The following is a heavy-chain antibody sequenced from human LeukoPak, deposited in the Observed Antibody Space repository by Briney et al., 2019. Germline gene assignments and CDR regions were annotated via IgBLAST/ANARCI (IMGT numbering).Heavy chain of an antibody. V-gene: IGHV1-3*04. D-gene: IGHD5-24*01. CDR3: ASEMTANAFDI. CDR2: INTDSGNT. Sequence: ASVKVSCKASGYTFTNNPIHWVRRAPGQSLEWMGWINTDSGNTKHSQKFQGRVTLTRDTSATTVYMEVSSLTSGDTAVYYCASEMTANAFDIWGQGTMLTVSS. J-gene: IGHJ3*02. CDR1: GYTFTNNP.